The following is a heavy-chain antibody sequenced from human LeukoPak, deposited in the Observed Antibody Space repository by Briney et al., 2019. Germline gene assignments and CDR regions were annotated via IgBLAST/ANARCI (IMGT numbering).Heavy chain of an antibody. Sequence: SETLSLTCAVYGGSFSGYYWSWIRQPPGKGLEWIGEINHSGSTNYNPSLKSRVTMSGDTPKNQFSLKLSSVTAADTAVYYCVRVGGSPLGALDIWGQGTTVTVSS. V-gene: IGHV4-34*01. J-gene: IGHJ6*02. CDR1: GGSFSGYY. CDR2: INHSGST. D-gene: IGHD1-14*01. CDR3: VRVGGSPLGALDI.